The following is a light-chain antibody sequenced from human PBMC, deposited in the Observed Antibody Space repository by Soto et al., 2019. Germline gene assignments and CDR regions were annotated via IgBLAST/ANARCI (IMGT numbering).Light chain of an antibody. J-gene: IGKJ4*01. CDR1: QGINSW. Sequence: DIQRTQSPSSVSASVGDIVTITCRASQGINSWLAWYQQKPGKAPKLLIYSTSNLQSGVPSRFSGSGSGTDFTLTITSLQPEDFATYFCQQSESPPLTFGGGTKVEIK. CDR3: QQSESPPLT. CDR2: STS. V-gene: IGKV1D-12*01.